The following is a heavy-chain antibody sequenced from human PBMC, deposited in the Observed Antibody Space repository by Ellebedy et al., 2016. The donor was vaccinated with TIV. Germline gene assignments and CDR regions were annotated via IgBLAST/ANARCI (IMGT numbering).Heavy chain of an antibody. V-gene: IGHV3-15*04. J-gene: IGHJ4*02. Sequence: GESLKISCAASGFTFKNAWMSWVRQAPGKGLEWVGRIDPNSEGGATDYAAPVRGRFTISRDDSKNTVYLQMNSLKTEDTAIYYCAADRWAAAGLYYFDYWGQGTLITVSS. CDR3: AADRWAAAGLYYFDY. CDR2: IDPNSEGGAT. D-gene: IGHD6-13*01. CDR1: GFTFKNAW.